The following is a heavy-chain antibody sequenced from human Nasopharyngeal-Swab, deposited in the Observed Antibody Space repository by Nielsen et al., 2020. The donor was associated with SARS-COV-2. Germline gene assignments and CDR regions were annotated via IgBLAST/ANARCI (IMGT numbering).Heavy chain of an antibody. D-gene: IGHD2-2*01. V-gene: IGHV3-30*18. Sequence: GESLKISCAASGFTFSPHGMHWVRQAPGKGPEWVAVISYDGSNKYYADSVKGRFTISRGNSKNTLYLQMNSLRAEDTAVYYCAKNGGADSAVVPAAIVSSFDIWGQGTMVTVSS. CDR1: GFTFSPHG. CDR3: AKNGGADSAVVPAAIVSSFDI. CDR2: ISYDGSNK. J-gene: IGHJ3*02.